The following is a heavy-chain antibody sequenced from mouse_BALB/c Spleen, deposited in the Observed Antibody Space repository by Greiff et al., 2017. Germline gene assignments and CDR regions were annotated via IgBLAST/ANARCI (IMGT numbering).Heavy chain of an antibody. Sequence: EVQLVESGGGLVQPKGSLKLSCAASGFTFNTYAMNWVSQAPGKGLEWVARIRSKSNNYATYYADSVKDRFTISRDDSQSMLYLQMSNLKTEDSAIYYCVRHDYGSSCGAMDYWGQGTSVTVSS. V-gene: IGHV10-1*02. CDR3: VRHDYGSSCGAMDY. CDR1: GFTFNTYA. D-gene: IGHD1-1*01. J-gene: IGHJ4*01. CDR2: IRSKSNNYAT.